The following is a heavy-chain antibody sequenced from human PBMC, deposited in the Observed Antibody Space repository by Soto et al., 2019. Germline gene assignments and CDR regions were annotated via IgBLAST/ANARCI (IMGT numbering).Heavy chain of an antibody. D-gene: IGHD6-6*01. CDR1: GGTFSSYT. CDR3: ARDVGSSSSLNWFDP. CDR2: IIPILGIA. Sequence: SVKVSCKASGGTFSSYTISWVRQAPGQGLEWMGRIIPILGIANYAQKFQGRVTITADKSTSTAYMELSSLRSEDTAVYYCARDVGSSSSLNWFDPWGQGTLDTVSS. V-gene: IGHV1-69*04. J-gene: IGHJ5*02.